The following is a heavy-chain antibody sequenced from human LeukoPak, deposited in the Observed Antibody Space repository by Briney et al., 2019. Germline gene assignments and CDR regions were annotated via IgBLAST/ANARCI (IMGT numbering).Heavy chain of an antibody. V-gene: IGHV3-21*01. CDR2: INSSSTYI. D-gene: IGHD3-9*01. J-gene: IGHJ4*02. CDR3: ARDDRFDV. Sequence: GGSLRLSCAASGFSFRSYTMNWDRQAPGKGLEWVSMINSSSTYIYYADSVKGRFTISRDNDKNSLYLQMNNLRAEDTAVYYCARDDRFDVWGQGTLVTVSS. CDR1: GFSFRSYT.